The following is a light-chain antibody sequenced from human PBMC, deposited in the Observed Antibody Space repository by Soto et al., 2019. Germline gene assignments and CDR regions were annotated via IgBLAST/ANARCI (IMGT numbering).Light chain of an antibody. CDR2: GAS. CDR3: QQYGSSPPLT. Sequence: EIVMTQSPATLSLSPGERATLSCRASQSVTSYLAWYQQKPGQAPRLLIYGASSRATGIPDRFSGSGSGTDFTLTISRLEPEDFAVYYCQQYGSSPPLTFGGGTKVDI. CDR1: QSVTSY. V-gene: IGKV3-20*01. J-gene: IGKJ4*01.